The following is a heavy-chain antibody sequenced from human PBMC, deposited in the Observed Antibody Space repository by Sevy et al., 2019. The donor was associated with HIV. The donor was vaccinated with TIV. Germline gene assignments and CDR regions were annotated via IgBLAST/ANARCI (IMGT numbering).Heavy chain of an antibody. CDR3: AKSHFDWLFLFDY. CDR2: ISRSGANI. J-gene: IGHJ4*02. Sequence: GESLKISCAASGFTFETYEMNWVRQAPGKGLEWISHISRSGANIYYADSVKGRFTISRDNVKNSVSLQMNNLRAEDTAVYYCAKSHFDWLFLFDYWGQGTLVTVSS. D-gene: IGHD3-9*01. V-gene: IGHV3-48*03. CDR1: GFTFETYE.